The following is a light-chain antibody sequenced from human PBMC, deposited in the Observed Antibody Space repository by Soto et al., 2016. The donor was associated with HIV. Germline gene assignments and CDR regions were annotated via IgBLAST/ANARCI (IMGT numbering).Light chain of an antibody. J-gene: IGKJ1*01. CDR1: QDISHY. Sequence: DIQMTQSPSAMSASVGDRVTITCRASQDISHYLAWFQQKPGKVPKRLIYDTSNLQGGVPSRFSGSGSGTEFTLTISSLQPEDFATYYCLQHNSRPTWTFGQGTKVEIK. CDR2: DTS. CDR3: LQHNSRPTWT. V-gene: IGKV1-17*03.